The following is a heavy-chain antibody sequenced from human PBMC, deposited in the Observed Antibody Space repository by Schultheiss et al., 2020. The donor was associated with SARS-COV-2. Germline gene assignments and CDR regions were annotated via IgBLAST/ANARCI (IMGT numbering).Heavy chain of an antibody. Sequence: GGSLRLSCAASRFTFSSYSMNWVRQAPGKGLEWVAVISYDGSNKYYEDSVKGRFTISRDNSKNTLYLQMNSLRAEDTAVYYCARDYPDSSSWYGYYYMDVWGKGTTVTVSS. D-gene: IGHD6-13*01. CDR3: ARDYPDSSSWYGYYYMDV. CDR2: ISYDGSNK. CDR1: RFTFSSYS. J-gene: IGHJ6*03. V-gene: IGHV3-30*05.